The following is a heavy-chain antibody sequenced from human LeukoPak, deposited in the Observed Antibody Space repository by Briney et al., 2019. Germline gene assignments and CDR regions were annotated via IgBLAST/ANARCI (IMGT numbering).Heavy chain of an antibody. V-gene: IGHV4-59*01. J-gene: IGHJ4*02. D-gene: IGHD2-15*01. CDR1: GGSISSYY. CDR2: IYYSGST. CDR3: ARGAAGSPSGDSDY. Sequence: SETLSLTCTVSGGSISSYYWSWIRQPPGKGLEWIGYIYYSGSTNYNPSLKSRVTISVDTSKNQFSLKLSSVTAADTAVYYCARGAAGSPSGDSDYWGQRTLVTVSS.